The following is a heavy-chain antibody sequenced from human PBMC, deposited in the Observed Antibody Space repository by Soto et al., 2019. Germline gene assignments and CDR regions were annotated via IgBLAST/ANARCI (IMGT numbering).Heavy chain of an antibody. CDR2: IIPILGIA. J-gene: IGHJ4*02. D-gene: IGHD5-12*01. V-gene: IGHV1-69*02. CDR1: GGTFSSYT. Sequence: ASVKVSCKASGGTFSSYTISWVRQAPGQGLEWMGRIIPILGIANYAQKFQGRVTITADKSTSTAYMELSSLRSEDTAVYYCARAEPKRGYSGYDFDYWGQGTLVTVSS. CDR3: ARAEPKRGYSGYDFDY.